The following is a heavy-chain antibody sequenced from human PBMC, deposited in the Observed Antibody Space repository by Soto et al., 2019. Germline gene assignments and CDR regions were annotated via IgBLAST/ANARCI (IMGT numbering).Heavy chain of an antibody. Sequence: EVQLVESGGALLQPGGSLRPSCAASGFTFSSPEMYWVCQAPGKGLEWISYIHPGGQTIFYAESVKGRFTISRDNAKHSVYLQMNSLRAEDTAVYYCARRGSRWGRGTKVTVSS. J-gene: IGHJ3*01. CDR3: ARRGSR. V-gene: IGHV3-48*03. CDR1: GFTFSSPE. CDR2: IHPGGQTI. D-gene: IGHD2-15*01.